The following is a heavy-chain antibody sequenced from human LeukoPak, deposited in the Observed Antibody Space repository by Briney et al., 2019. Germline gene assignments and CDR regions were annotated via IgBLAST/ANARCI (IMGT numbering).Heavy chain of an antibody. CDR2: ISGSGGTT. CDR1: GFTFSSYG. J-gene: IGHJ4*02. Sequence: GVSLRLSCAASGFTFSSYGMSWVRQAPGKGLEWVSGISGSGGTTYYVDSVKGRFTLSRDKSKNTLYLQMNSLRVEDTAVYYCVKGYYYGSGSYLVDYWGQGTLVTVSS. CDR3: VKGYYYGSGSYLVDY. V-gene: IGHV3-23*01. D-gene: IGHD3-10*01.